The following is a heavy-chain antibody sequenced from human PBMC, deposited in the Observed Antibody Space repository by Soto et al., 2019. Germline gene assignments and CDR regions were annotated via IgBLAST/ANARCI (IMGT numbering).Heavy chain of an antibody. D-gene: IGHD6-13*01. Sequence: GGSLRLSCAASGFTFSSYSMSWVRQAPGKGLEWVSSISSSSSYMFYADSLKGRFTISRDNAKNSLYLQMNSLRAEDTAVYYCARDIIAAPYGMDVWGQGTTVTVSS. CDR2: ISSSSSYM. J-gene: IGHJ6*02. CDR3: ARDIIAAPYGMDV. CDR1: GFTFSSYS. V-gene: IGHV3-21*01.